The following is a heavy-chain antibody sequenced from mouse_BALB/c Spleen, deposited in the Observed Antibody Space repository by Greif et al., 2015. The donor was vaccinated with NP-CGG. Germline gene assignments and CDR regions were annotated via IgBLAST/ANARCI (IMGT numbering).Heavy chain of an antibody. CDR1: GYTFTSYW. J-gene: IGHJ3*01. V-gene: IGHV1S81*02. Sequence: VQLQQSGAELVKPGASVKLSCKASGYTFTSYWMHWVKQRPGQGLEWIGEINPSNGRTNYNEKFKSKATLTVDKSSSTAYMQLSSLTSEDSAVYYCAREGSAWFAYWGQGTLVTVSA. CDR3: AREGSAWFAY. CDR2: INPSNGRT.